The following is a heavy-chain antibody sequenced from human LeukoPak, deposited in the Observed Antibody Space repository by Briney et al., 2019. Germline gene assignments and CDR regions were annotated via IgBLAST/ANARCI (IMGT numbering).Heavy chain of an antibody. D-gene: IGHD5-12*01. CDR3: AREGGLRRSSFDY. CDR1: GYAFTSYY. J-gene: IGHJ4*02. Sequence: ASVKVSCKASGYAFTSYYMHWVRQAPGQGLEWMGIINPSGGSTSYAQKFQGRVTMTRDMSTSTVYMELSSLRSEDTAVYYCAREGGLRRSSFDYWGQGTLVTVSS. V-gene: IGHV1-46*01. CDR2: INPSGGST.